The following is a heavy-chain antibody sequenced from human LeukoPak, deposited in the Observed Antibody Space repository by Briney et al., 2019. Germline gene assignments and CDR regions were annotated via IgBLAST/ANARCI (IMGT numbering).Heavy chain of an antibody. CDR1: GFTFDDYT. CDR2: ISWDGGST. CDR3: AKDKADYYYYMDV. V-gene: IGHV3-43*01. Sequence: GGSLRLSCAASGFTFDDYTMHWVRQAPGKGLEWVSLISWDGGSTYYADSVKGRFTISRDNSKNSLCLQMNSLRTEDTALYYCAKDKADYYYYMDVWGKGTTVTVSS. J-gene: IGHJ6*03.